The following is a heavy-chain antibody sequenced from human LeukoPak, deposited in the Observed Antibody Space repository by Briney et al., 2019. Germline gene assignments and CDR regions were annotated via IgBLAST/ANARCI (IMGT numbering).Heavy chain of an antibody. CDR1: DGSISSYY. V-gene: IGHV4-4*07. J-gene: IGHJ6*03. CDR3: ARSPVGMYPGLEPFYYYMDV. Sequence: SETLSLTCTVSDGSISSYYWSWVRQPAGKGLEWIGRLYTSGITNYNPSLRSRVSMSLDTSKNQFSLKLSSVTAADTAVYYCARSPVGMYPGLEPFYYYMDVWGKGTTVTVSS. D-gene: IGHD3-3*01. CDR2: LYTSGIT.